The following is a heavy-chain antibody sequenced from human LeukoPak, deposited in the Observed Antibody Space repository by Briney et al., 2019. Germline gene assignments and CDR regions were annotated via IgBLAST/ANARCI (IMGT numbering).Heavy chain of an antibody. V-gene: IGHV4-59*01. J-gene: IGHJ4*02. Sequence: PSETLSLTCSVSGDSINSNYWSWMRQPRGKGLEWIGYIYYGGSTNYNPSLKSRVSMSVDTSKNQFSLNLSSVTAPDTAVYHCARLLAGCPGGRCRAHFDYWGQGTLVTVSS. CDR1: GDSINSNY. CDR2: IYYGGST. CDR3: ARLLAGCPGGRCRAHFDY. D-gene: IGHD2-15*01.